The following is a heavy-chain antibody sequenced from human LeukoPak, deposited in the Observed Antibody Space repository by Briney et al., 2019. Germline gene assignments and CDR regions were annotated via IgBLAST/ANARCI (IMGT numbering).Heavy chain of an antibody. J-gene: IGHJ5*02. D-gene: IGHD3-10*01. CDR3: ARLSPRGNWFDP. CDR1: GGSISTYY. Sequence: PSETLSLTCTVSGGSISTYYWSWIRQPPGKGLEWIGYIYYSGSTNYNPSLKSRVTISVDTSKNQFSLKLSSVTAADTAVYYCARLSPRGNWFDPWGQGTLVTVSS. CDR2: IYYSGST. V-gene: IGHV4-59*08.